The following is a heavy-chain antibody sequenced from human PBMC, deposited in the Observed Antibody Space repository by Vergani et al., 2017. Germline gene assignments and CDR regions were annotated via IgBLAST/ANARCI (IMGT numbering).Heavy chain of an antibody. Sequence: QVQLQESGPGLVKPSETLSLTCTVSGGSISSYYWSWIRQPPGKGLEWIGYIYYSGSTNYNPSLKSRVTISVYTSKNQFSLKLSSVTAADTAVYYCARRNARGVMRYFDYWGQGTLVTVSS. CDR3: ARRNARGVMRYFDY. CDR1: GGSISSYY. CDR2: IYYSGST. J-gene: IGHJ4*02. V-gene: IGHV4-59*01. D-gene: IGHD3-10*02.